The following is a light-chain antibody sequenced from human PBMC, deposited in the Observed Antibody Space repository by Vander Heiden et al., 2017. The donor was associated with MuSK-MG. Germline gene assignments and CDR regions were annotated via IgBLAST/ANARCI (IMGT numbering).Light chain of an antibody. V-gene: IGLV2-11*01. CDR1: SSDVGGYNY. J-gene: IGLJ1*01. CDR2: DVS. Sequence: QSALTQPRPVSGSPGPSGTISCTGTSSDVGGYNYVSCYQHHPAKPPKLMIYDVSKRPAVLPGRFSGSKSGNTASLTISGLQAEDEADYYCCSDAGSDVSVFGTGTKVTVL. CDR3: CSDAGSDVSV.